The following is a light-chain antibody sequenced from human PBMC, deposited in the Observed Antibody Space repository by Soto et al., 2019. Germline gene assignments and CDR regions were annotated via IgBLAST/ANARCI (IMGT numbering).Light chain of an antibody. CDR1: QRVLYSSNNKNY. Sequence: IVMTQSPDSLAVSLGERATINCKSSQRVLYSSNNKNYLAWYQQKPGQPPKLLIYWASTRESGVPDRFSGSGSGTDFTLTISSLQAEDVAVYYCQQYYSTPLTFGGWTKLEIK. CDR2: WAS. V-gene: IGKV4-1*01. CDR3: QQYYSTPLT. J-gene: IGKJ4*01.